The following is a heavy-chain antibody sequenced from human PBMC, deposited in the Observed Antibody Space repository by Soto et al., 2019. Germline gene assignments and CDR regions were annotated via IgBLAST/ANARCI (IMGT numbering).Heavy chain of an antibody. Sequence: SETLSLTCAVYGGSFSGYYWSWIRQPPGKGLEWIGETNHSGSTNYNPSLKSRVTISVDTSKNQFSLKLSSVTAADTAVYYCARSLRFLEWSHNYYYYGMDVWGQGTTVTVSS. J-gene: IGHJ6*02. CDR3: ARSLRFLEWSHNYYYYGMDV. CDR2: TNHSGST. D-gene: IGHD3-3*01. V-gene: IGHV4-34*01. CDR1: GGSFSGYY.